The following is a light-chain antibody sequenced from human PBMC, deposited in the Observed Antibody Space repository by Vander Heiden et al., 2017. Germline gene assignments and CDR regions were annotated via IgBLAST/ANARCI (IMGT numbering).Light chain of an antibody. CDR1: QSVSSSY. CDR2: CAS. Sequence: EIVLTQSPGTLSLSPGERATLSCRASQSVSSSYLAWYQQKPAQAPRLLIYCASSRATGIPDRFSGSGSGTDFTLTISRLEPEDFAVYYCQQYGSSPPVTFGQGTKVEIK. J-gene: IGKJ1*01. CDR3: QQYGSSPPVT. V-gene: IGKV3-20*01.